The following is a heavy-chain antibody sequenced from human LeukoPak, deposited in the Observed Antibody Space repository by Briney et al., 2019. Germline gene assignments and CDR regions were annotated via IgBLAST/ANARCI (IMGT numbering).Heavy chain of an antibody. V-gene: IGHV3-23*01. CDR2: ISGSGGST. Sequence: GGSLRLSCAASGFTFSSYAMSWVRQAPGKGLEWVSAISGSGGSTYYADSVKGRFTISRDNSKNTLYLQMNSLRAEDTAVYYCAKDLITMIVVVPEAFDIWGQGTMVTVSS. D-gene: IGHD3-22*01. J-gene: IGHJ3*02. CDR1: GFTFSSYA. CDR3: AKDLITMIVVVPEAFDI.